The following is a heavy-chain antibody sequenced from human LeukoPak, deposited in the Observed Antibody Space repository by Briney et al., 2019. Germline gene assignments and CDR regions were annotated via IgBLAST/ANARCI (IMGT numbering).Heavy chain of an antibody. CDR2: ISNSGGDT. Sequence: GGSLRLSCVASGFSFSSYGMSWVRQAPGKGLEWVSGISNSGGDTYYTDSVKGRFTISRDNFKNTLFLQMSSLRVEDTAVYYCAKDYGGLSHFDYWGQGTLVTVSS. CDR1: GFSFSSYG. V-gene: IGHV3-23*01. D-gene: IGHD4-23*01. CDR3: AKDYGGLSHFDY. J-gene: IGHJ4*02.